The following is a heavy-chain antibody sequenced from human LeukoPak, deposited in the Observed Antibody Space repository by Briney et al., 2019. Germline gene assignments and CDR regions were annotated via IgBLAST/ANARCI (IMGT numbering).Heavy chain of an antibody. Sequence: PSETLSLTCSVSDGSISPYYWSWIRQPPGKGLDWIGYIHYSGNTNYNPSLKSRVTISLDTSKNQFSLKLRSVTAADTAVYYCARKEVGWFDPWGQGTLVTVSS. D-gene: IGHD3-16*01. J-gene: IGHJ5*02. CDR2: IHYSGNT. V-gene: IGHV4-59*01. CDR3: ARKEVGWFDP. CDR1: DGSISPYY.